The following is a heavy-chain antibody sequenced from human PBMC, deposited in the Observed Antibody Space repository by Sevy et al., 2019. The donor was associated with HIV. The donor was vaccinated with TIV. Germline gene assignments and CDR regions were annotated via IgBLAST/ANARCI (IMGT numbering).Heavy chain of an antibody. CDR2: ISYDGSNK. CDR3: AREISGYSSSATMYYYYYYGMDV. V-gene: IGHV3-30-3*01. Sequence: GGSLRLSCAASGFTFSSYAMHWVRQAPGKGLEWVAVISYDGSNKCYADSVKGRFTISRDNSKNTLYLQMNSLRAEDTAVYYCAREISGYSSSATMYYYYYYGMDVWGQGTTVTVSS. J-gene: IGHJ6*02. CDR1: GFTFSSYA. D-gene: IGHD6-6*01.